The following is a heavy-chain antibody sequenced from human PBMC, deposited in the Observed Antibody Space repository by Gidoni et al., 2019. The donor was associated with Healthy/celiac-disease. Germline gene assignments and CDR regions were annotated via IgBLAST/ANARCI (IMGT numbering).Heavy chain of an antibody. D-gene: IGHD3-10*01. CDR3: ARWYYYGSGSDPLDPNRDY. CDR1: GYTFTSYD. Sequence: QVQLVQSGAEVKKPGASVTVSCKASGYTFTSYDIHWVRQATGQGLEWMGWMNPNSGNTGYAQKFQGRVTMTRNTSISTAYMELSSLRSEDTAVYYCARWYYYGSGSDPLDPNRDYWGQGTLVTVSS. J-gene: IGHJ4*02. CDR2: MNPNSGNT. V-gene: IGHV1-8*01.